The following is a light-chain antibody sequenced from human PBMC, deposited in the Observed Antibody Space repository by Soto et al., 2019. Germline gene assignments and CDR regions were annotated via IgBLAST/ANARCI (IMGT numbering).Light chain of an antibody. J-gene: IGKJ4*01. CDR1: QGISTD. CDR3: QQLDSYPLT. Sequence: EIELTQSPSFLSASAGDRVTLTCRASQGISTDLAWYQQKPGKAPNLLIYVASTLQDGLPSRFSGTESVTDFTLTIINLQPEDFATYYWQQLDSYPLTFGGGTQVEIK. CDR2: VAS. V-gene: IGKV1-9*01.